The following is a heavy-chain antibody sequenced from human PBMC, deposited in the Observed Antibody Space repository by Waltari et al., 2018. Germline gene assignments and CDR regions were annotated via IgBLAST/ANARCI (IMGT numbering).Heavy chain of an antibody. J-gene: IGHJ4*02. CDR1: GFTFSSYW. CDR3: ASGPDHGDY. CDR2: IKEDGRAK. V-gene: IGHV3-7*01. Sequence: EVQLVESGGGLVQPGGSLRLSCAASGFTFSSYWMTWVRQAPGKGLEWVANIKEDGRAKLNADAVKGRFTISRDNAKNSLYLQMNSLRAEDTAVYYCASGPDHGDYWGQGTLVTVSS.